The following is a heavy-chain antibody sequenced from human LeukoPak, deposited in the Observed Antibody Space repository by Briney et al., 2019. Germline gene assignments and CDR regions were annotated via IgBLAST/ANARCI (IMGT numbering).Heavy chain of an antibody. D-gene: IGHD2-2*01. J-gene: IGHJ4*02. CDR2: ISGSGGGT. CDR1: GFTFSNYA. CDR3: AKRSSPSRNFDY. V-gene: IGHV3-23*01. Sequence: GGSLRLSCAASGFTFSNYAMSWVRQAPGKRLEWVSAISGSGGGTYYADSVRGRFTISRDNSKNTLYLQMNRLRAEDSAVYYCAKRSSPSRNFDYWGQGTLVTVSS.